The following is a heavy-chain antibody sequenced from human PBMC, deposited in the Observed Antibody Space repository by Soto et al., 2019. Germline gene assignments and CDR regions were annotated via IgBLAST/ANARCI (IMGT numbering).Heavy chain of an antibody. Sequence: SETLSLTCTVPGGSISSSSYYWGWIRQPPGKGLEWIGSIYYSGSTYYNPSLKSRVTISVDTSKNQFSLKLSSVTAADTAVYYCARHFVFDFWSGYFRARWFAPWGQGTLVTVSS. CDR1: GGSISSSSYY. CDR2: IYYSGST. J-gene: IGHJ5*02. CDR3: ARHFVFDFWSGYFRARWFAP. D-gene: IGHD3-3*01. V-gene: IGHV4-39*01.